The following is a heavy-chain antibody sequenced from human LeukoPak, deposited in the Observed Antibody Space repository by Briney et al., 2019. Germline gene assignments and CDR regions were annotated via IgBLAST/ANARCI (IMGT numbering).Heavy chain of an antibody. D-gene: IGHD3-22*01. CDR2: IYYSGST. CDR1: GGSISSSSYY. Sequence: SEILSLTCTVSGGSISSSSYYWGWIRQPPGKGLEWIGSIYYSGSTYYNPSLKSRVTISVDTSKNQFSLKLSSVTAADTAVYYCARLALGYYDSSGYYEGESWFDPWGQGTLVTVSS. CDR3: ARLALGYYDSSGYYEGESWFDP. V-gene: IGHV4-39*01. J-gene: IGHJ5*02.